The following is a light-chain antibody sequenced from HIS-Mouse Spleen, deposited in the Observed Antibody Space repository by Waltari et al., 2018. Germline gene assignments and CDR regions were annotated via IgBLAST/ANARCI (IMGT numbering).Light chain of an antibody. V-gene: IGKV1-9*01. CDR2: AAS. Sequence: DIQLTQSPSFLSASVGDRFTITCRASQGISSYLAWYQQKPGKAPKLLIYAASTLQSGVPSRVGGSGSGTEFTLTISSLQPEDFATYYCRQLNSYPPTFGQGTKVEIK. CDR1: QGISSY. CDR3: RQLNSYPPT. J-gene: IGKJ1*01.